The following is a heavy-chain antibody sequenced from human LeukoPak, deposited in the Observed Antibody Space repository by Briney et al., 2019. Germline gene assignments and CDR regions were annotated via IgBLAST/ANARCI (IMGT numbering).Heavy chain of an antibody. CDR2: ISYDGSNK. Sequence: GGSLRLSCAASGFTFSSYAMHWVRQAPGKGLEWVAVISYDGSNKYYADSVKGRFIISRDNSKNTLYLQMNSLRPEDTAVYYCARFDTSGYYEDWWGQGTLVTVSS. D-gene: IGHD3-22*01. V-gene: IGHV3-30-3*01. CDR1: GFTFSSYA. CDR3: ARFDTSGYYEDW. J-gene: IGHJ4*02.